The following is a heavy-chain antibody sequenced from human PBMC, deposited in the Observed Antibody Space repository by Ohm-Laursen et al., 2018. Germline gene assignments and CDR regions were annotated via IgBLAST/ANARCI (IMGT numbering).Heavy chain of an antibody. V-gene: IGHV3-74*01. D-gene: IGHD4-11*01. J-gene: IGHJ4*02. CDR1: GATISGYW. CDR3: ARGSSRDYRE. CDR2: INGDGSRP. Sequence: SLRLSCAASGATISGYWMHWVRQTPGKGLVWVSRINGDGSRPFYADSVKGRFTISRDNGQSVLYLQMTRLRADDTAIYYCARGSSRDYREWGQGTLVTVSS.